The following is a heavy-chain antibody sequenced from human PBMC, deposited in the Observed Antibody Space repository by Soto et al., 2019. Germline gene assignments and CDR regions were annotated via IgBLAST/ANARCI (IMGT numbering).Heavy chain of an antibody. Sequence: EVQLLESGGGLVQPGGSLRLSCAASGLTFSTYAMTWVRQAPGTGLEWVSVISDSGDTTYYGDSVEGRFTISRDNSRNTVYLQMHSLRTEDMAIYYCATQAEGFRLGPLDFWGQGTVVTVSS. CDR2: ISDSGDTT. V-gene: IGHV3-23*01. CDR3: ATQAEGFRLGPLDF. CDR1: GLTFSTYA. J-gene: IGHJ4*02. D-gene: IGHD3-16*01.